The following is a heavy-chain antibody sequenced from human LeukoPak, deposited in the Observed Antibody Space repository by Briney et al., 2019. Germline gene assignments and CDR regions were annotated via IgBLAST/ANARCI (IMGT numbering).Heavy chain of an antibody. J-gene: IGHJ4*02. V-gene: IGHV3-30*18. CDR2: ISYDGSNK. D-gene: IGHD3-22*01. CDR1: GFIFISYG. CDR3: AKDRYYYDGSGYSYFDY. Sequence: GGSLRLSCAASGFIFISYGMHWVRQAPGKGLEWAALISYDGSNKYYADSVKGRFTISRDNSKNTLYLQMSSLRAEDTAVYYCAKDRYYYDGSGYSYFDYWGQGTLVTVSS.